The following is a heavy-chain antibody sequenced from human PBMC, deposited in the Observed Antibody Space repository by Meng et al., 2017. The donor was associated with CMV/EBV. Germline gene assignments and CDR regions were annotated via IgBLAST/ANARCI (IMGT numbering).Heavy chain of an antibody. D-gene: IGHD5-24*01. V-gene: IGHV1-69*12. CDR2: IIPIFGTA. CDR3: ARGVIEMATRVGLRY. Sequence: QAELVEPGAEVKKPGSSVKVSCKASGGSFSSYAIGWVRQAPGQGLEWMGGIIPIFGTANYAQKFQGRVTITADESTSTAYMELSSLRSEDTAVYYCARGVIEMATRVGLRYWGQGTLVTVSS. J-gene: IGHJ4*02. CDR1: GGSFSSYA.